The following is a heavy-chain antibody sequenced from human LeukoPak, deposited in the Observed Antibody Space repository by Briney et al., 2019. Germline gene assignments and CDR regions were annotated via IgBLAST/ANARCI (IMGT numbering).Heavy chain of an antibody. J-gene: IGHJ4*02. Sequence: GGSLRPSCAASGFTFSSFDMHWVRQAPGKGLEWVSFISSDGSNKDYADSVKGRFTTSRDNPKNTLYLQMNSLRVEDTAVYHCAKDGPRIDYYDSSGYGYWGQGTLVTVSS. CDR3: AKDGPRIDYYDSSGYGY. CDR1: GFTFSSFD. D-gene: IGHD3-22*01. CDR2: ISSDGSNK. V-gene: IGHV3-30*02.